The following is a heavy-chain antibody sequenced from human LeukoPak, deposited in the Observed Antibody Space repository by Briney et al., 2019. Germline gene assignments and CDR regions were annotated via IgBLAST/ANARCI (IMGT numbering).Heavy chain of an antibody. V-gene: IGHV3-11*01. D-gene: IGHD3-22*01. Sequence: GGSLRLSCAASGFTFSDYYMSWIRQAPGKGLEWVSYISSSGSTIYYADSVKGRFTISRDNAKNSLYLQMNSLRAEDTAVYYCARGIDSSGYYSPGMDVWGQGTTVTVSS. CDR1: GFTFSDYY. CDR2: ISSSGSTI. J-gene: IGHJ6*02. CDR3: ARGIDSSGYYSPGMDV.